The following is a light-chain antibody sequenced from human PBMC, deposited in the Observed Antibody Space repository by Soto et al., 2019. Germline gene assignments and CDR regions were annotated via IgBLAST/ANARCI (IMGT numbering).Light chain of an antibody. CDR2: AAS. Sequence: DIQMTQSPSSLSASVGDRVTITCRASQSISSYLNWYQQKPGKAPKLLLYAASSLQSGVPSRFSGRGSGTDSPLTISSRQPEDFATYYCQQIYSTPPSFGQGTQVEIK. J-gene: IGKJ1*01. CDR1: QSISSY. V-gene: IGKV1-39*01. CDR3: QQIYSTPPS.